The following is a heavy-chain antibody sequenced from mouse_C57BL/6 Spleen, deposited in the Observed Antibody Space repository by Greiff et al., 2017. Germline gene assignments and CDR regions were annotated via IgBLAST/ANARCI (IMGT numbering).Heavy chain of an antibody. Sequence: EVQLQESGTVLARPGASVQMSCKTSGYTFTSYWMHWVKQRPGQGLEWIGAIYPGNSDTSYNQKFKGKAKLTAVTSASTAYMELSSLTNEDSAVYYCTRDYGSSYPRYFDVWGTGTTVTVSS. J-gene: IGHJ1*03. CDR3: TRDYGSSYPRYFDV. D-gene: IGHD1-1*01. V-gene: IGHV1-5*01. CDR2: IYPGNSDT. CDR1: GYTFTSYW.